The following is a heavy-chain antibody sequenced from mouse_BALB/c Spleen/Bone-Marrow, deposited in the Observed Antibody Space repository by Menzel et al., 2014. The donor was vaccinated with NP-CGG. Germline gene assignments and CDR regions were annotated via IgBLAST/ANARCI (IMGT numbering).Heavy chain of an antibody. V-gene: IGHV1-7*01. J-gene: IGHJ2*01. CDR3: ALYYRYDYFDS. CDR1: GYTFTSYW. Sequence: QVQLQQSGAELAKPGASVKMSCKASGYTFTSYWMHWVKQRPGQGLEWIGYINPSTTYSAYNQKFKDKATLTADKSSSTAYMQLSSLTSEDSAVYYCALYYRYDYFDSWGQGTTLTVSS. D-gene: IGHD2-14*01. CDR2: INPSTTYS.